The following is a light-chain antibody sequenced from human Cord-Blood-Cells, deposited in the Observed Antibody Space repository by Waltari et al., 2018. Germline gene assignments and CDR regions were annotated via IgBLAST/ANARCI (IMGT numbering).Light chain of an antibody. Sequence: QSALTQPASVSGSHGQSITISCTGTSSDVGSYNLVSWYQQHPGKAPKLLLYEVSKRPSGVSNRFSGSKSGNTASLTISGLQAEDEADYYCCSYAGSSTYVFGTGTKVTVL. CDR3: CSYAGSSTYV. J-gene: IGLJ1*01. V-gene: IGLV2-23*02. CDR2: EVS. CDR1: SSDVGSYNL.